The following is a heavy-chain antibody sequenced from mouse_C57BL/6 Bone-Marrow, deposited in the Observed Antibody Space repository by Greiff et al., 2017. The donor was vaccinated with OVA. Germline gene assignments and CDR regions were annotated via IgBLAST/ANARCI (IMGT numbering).Heavy chain of an antibody. CDR1: GYAFSSSW. Sequence: QVQLKQSGPELVKPGASVKISCKASGYAFSSSWMNWVKQRPGKGLEWIGRIYPGDGDTNYNGKFKGKATLTADKSSSTAYMQLSSLTSEDSAVYFCAALYYGSSYGYFDVWGTGTTVTVSS. J-gene: IGHJ1*03. D-gene: IGHD1-1*01. CDR3: AALYYGSSYGYFDV. V-gene: IGHV1-82*01. CDR2: IYPGDGDT.